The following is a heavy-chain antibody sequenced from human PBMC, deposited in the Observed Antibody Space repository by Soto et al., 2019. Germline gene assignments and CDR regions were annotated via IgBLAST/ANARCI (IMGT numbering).Heavy chain of an antibody. CDR2: ISSSSSTI. CDR3: ARLDYGDYDLSDAFDI. J-gene: IGHJ3*02. D-gene: IGHD4-17*01. V-gene: IGHV3-48*02. CDR1: GLTFTTYN. Sequence: PGGSLTLSCAVSGLTFTTYNFNWVRQAPGKGLELISYISSSSSTIYYADSVKGRFTISRDNAKNSLYLQMNSLRDEDTAVYYWARLDYGDYDLSDAFDIWGQATMVTLSS.